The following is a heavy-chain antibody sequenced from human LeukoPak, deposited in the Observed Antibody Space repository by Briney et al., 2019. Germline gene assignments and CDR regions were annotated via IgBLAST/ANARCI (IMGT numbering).Heavy chain of an antibody. V-gene: IGHV3-11*01. CDR3: ARDFDIVVVPAAIWFDP. D-gene: IGHD2-2*01. J-gene: IGHJ5*02. CDR1: GFTFSDYY. CDR2: ISSSGSTI. Sequence: GGSLRLSCAASGFTFSDYYMSWIRQAPGKGPEWVSYISSSGSTIYYADSVKGRFTISRDNAKNSLYLQMNSLRAEDTAVYYCARDFDIVVVPAAIWFDPWGQGTLVTVSS.